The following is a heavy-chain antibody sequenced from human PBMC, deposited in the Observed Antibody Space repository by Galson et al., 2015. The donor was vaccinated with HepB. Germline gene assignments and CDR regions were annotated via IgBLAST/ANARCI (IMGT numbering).Heavy chain of an antibody. V-gene: IGHV3-33*01. CDR2: IWYDGSNK. CDR3: ARVLSVGATEFDY. Sequence: SLRLSCAASGFTFSSYGMHWVRQAPGKGLEWVAVIWYDGSNKYYADSVKGRFTISRDNSKNTLYLQMNSLRAEDTAVYYCARVLSVGATEFDYWGQGTLVTVSS. D-gene: IGHD1-26*01. CDR1: GFTFSSYG. J-gene: IGHJ4*02.